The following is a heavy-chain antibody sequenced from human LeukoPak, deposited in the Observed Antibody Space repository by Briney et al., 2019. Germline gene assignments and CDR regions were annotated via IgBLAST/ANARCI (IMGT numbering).Heavy chain of an antibody. CDR2: IIPIFGTA. CDR3: ASTLVGADPYYFDY. V-gene: IGHV1-69*05. D-gene: IGHD1-26*01. CDR1: GGTFSSYA. Sequence: ASVEVSCKASGGTFSSYAISWVRQAPGQGLEWMGRIIPIFGTANYAQKFQGRVTITTDESTSTAYMELSSLRSEDTAVYYCASTLVGADPYYFDYWGQGTLVTVSS. J-gene: IGHJ4*02.